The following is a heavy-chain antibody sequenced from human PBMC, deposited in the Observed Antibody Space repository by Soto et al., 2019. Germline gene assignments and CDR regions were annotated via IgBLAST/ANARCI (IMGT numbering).Heavy chain of an antibody. CDR2: IYYSGST. J-gene: IGHJ5*02. CDR3: ASIVGAWPWFDP. Sequence: QVQLQESGPGLVKPSQTLSLTCTVSGGSISSGGYYWSWIRQHPGKGLEWIGYIYYSGSTYYNPSLKSRVTISVDTSKNQFSLKLSSVIAADTAVYYCASIVGAWPWFDPWGQGTLVTVSS. CDR1: GGSISSGGYY. V-gene: IGHV4-31*03. D-gene: IGHD3-10*01.